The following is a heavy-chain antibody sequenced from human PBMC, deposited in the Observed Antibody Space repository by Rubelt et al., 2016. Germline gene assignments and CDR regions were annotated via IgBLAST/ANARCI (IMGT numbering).Heavy chain of an antibody. CDR3: ARGPLGGNFDY. V-gene: IGHV3-23*01. CDR1: TLSSYA. J-gene: IGHJ4*02. CDR2: ISGSGGST. Sequence: TLSSYAMSWVRQAPGKGLEWVSAISGSGGSTYYADSVKGRFTISRDNSKNTLYLQMNSLRAEDTAVYYCARGPLGGNFDYWGQGTLVTVSS. D-gene: IGHD3-16*01.